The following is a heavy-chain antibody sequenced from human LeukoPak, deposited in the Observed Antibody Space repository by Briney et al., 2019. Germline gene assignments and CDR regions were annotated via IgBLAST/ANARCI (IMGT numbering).Heavy chain of an antibody. Sequence: SETLSLTCAVYGGSFSGYYWSWIRQPPGEGLEWIGEINHSGSTNYNPSLKSRVTISVDTSKNQFSLKLSSVTAADTAVYYCARDVTMVRDPANNYYFDYWGQGTLVTVSS. CDR3: ARDVTMVRDPANNYYFDY. J-gene: IGHJ4*02. D-gene: IGHD3-10*01. CDR1: GGSFSGYY. CDR2: INHSGST. V-gene: IGHV4-34*01.